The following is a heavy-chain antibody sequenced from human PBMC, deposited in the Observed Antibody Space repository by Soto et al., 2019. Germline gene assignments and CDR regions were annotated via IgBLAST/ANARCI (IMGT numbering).Heavy chain of an antibody. Sequence: PSETLSLTCTVSGGSISSSSYYWGGIRQPPGKGLEWIGSIYYSGSTYYNPSLKSRVTISVDTSKNQFSLKLSSVTAADTAVYYCLRHKYHRRRPSVYWGQGPFVT. J-gene: IGHJ4*02. D-gene: IGHD3-16*02. CDR2: IYYSGST. V-gene: IGHV4-39*01. CDR3: LRHKYHRRRPSVY. CDR1: GGSISSSSYY.